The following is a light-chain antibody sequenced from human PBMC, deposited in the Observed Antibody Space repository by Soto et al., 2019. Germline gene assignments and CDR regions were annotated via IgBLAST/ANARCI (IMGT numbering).Light chain of an antibody. J-gene: IGLJ3*02. CDR2: EAT. CDR3: CSYVGNSLWL. V-gene: IGLV2-23*01. CDR1: SSDIGKYKV. Sequence: QSALTQPASVSGSPGQSITISCIGASSDIGKYKVVSWYQHHPGKVPKLLIYEATKRPSGVSDRFSGSKSDNTASLTISGLQAEDEADYYCCSYVGNSLWLFGGGTKLTDL.